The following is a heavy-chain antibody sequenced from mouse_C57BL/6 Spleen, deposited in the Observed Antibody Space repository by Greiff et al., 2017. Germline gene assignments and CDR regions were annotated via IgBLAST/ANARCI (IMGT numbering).Heavy chain of an antibody. CDR3: AREDYNYEGAWFAY. CDR2: ISSGSSTI. V-gene: IGHV5-17*01. Sequence: EVKLMESGGGLVKPGGSLKLSCVASGFTFSDYGMPWVRQAPEKGLEWVANISSGSSTIYYAVTVKGRFTISRDNAKNTLFRQMTSLRSEDTAMYYCAREDYNYEGAWFAYWGQGTLVTVSA. D-gene: IGHD2-12*01. CDR1: GFTFSDYG. J-gene: IGHJ3*01.